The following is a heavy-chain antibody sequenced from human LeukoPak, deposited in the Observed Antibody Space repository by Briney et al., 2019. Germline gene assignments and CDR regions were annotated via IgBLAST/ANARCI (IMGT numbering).Heavy chain of an antibody. V-gene: IGHV3-23*01. J-gene: IGHJ4*02. CDR2: ISGSGGST. Sequence: PGGSLRLSCAASGFTFSSYAMSWVRQAPGKGLEWVSSISGSGGSTYYADSVKGRFTISRDNSKNTLYMQMNSLRAEDTALYYCAKDREGLRWYFDYWGQGTLVTVSS. CDR3: AKDREGLRWYFDY. D-gene: IGHD4-23*01. CDR1: GFTFSSYA.